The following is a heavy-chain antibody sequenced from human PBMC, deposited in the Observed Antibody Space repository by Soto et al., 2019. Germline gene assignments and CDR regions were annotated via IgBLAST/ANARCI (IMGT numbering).Heavy chain of an antibody. CDR1: GGSISSGDYY. CDR3: ARTYYYDSSGYSTRTFDY. J-gene: IGHJ4*02. CDR2: IYYSGST. V-gene: IGHV4-30-4*01. Sequence: QVQLQESGPGLVKPSQTLSLTCTVSGGSISSGDYYWSWIRQPPGKGLEWIGYIYYSGSTYYNPSLKRRVTISVDTSKNQFSLKLSSVTAADTAVYYCARTYYYDSSGYSTRTFDYWGQGTLVTVSS. D-gene: IGHD3-22*01.